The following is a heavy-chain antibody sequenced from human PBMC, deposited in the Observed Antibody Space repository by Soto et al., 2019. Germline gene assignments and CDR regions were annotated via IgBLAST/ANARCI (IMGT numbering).Heavy chain of an antibody. J-gene: IGHJ3*02. CDR1: GFTFSSYA. CDR3: AKDLHGDYHRRSAFDI. V-gene: IGHV3-23*01. Sequence: EVQLLESGGRLVQPGGSLRLSCAASGFTFSSYAMSWVRQAPGKGLEWVSAISGSGGSTYYADSVKGRFSISRDNSKNTLYLQMNSMGAEDTAVYYCAKDLHGDYHRRSAFDIWGQGTMVTVSS. D-gene: IGHD4-17*01. CDR2: ISGSGGST.